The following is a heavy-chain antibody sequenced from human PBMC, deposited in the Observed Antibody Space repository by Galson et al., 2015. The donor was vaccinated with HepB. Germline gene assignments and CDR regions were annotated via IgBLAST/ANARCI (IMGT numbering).Heavy chain of an antibody. CDR1: GFTFTSSA. Sequence: SVKVSCKASGFTFTSSAMQWVRQARGQRLEWIGWIVVGSGNTNYAQKFQERVTITRDMSTSTAYMELSSLRSEDTAVYYCAAVPYDSSGYYPLYFDYWGQGTLVTVSS. V-gene: IGHV1-58*02. CDR2: IVVGSGNT. D-gene: IGHD3-22*01. CDR3: AAVPYDSSGYYPLYFDY. J-gene: IGHJ4*02.